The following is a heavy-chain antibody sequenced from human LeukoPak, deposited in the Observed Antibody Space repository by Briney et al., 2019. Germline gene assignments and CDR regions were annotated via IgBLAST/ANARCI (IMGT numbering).Heavy chain of an antibody. CDR1: GYTFTSYY. V-gene: IGHV1-46*01. D-gene: IGHD5-18*01. Sequence: ASVKVSCKASGYTFTSYYMHWVRQAPGQGLEWRGIINPSGGSTSYAQKFQGRVTMTRDTSTSTVYMELSSLRSEDTAVYYCARDGRGVDTAMVNVDFDYWGQGTLVTVSS. CDR3: ARDGRGVDTAMVNVDFDY. J-gene: IGHJ4*02. CDR2: INPSGGST.